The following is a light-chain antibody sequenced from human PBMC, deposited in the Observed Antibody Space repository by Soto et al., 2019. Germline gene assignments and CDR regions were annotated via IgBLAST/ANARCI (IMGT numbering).Light chain of an antibody. CDR1: QSVSSTY. Sequence: EIVLTQSPGTLSLSPGERATLSCRASQSVSSTYVAWYQQKSGQAPRLLIYGASSRATGIPDRFSGSGSGTDFTLTISRLEPEDFAVYYCQQYGSSPNTFGQGTKVDIK. J-gene: IGKJ1*01. CDR2: GAS. CDR3: QQYGSSPNT. V-gene: IGKV3-20*01.